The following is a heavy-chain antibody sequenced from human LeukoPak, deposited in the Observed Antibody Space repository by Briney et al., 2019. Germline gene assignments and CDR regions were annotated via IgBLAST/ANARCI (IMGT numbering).Heavy chain of an antibody. V-gene: IGHV3-49*04. CDR1: GFILVDHA. CDR2: VRCKGYGGTT. D-gene: IGHD5-18*01. Sequence: GGSLRLSCTASGFILVDHAMDWVRQPPGKGLEGVGFVRCKGYGGTTEYATSVKGRSTISRDDSESIVYLQMNSLKTEDTAVYYCTRGPILLWLHNGIDVWGQGTTVIVSS. CDR3: TRGPILLWLHNGIDV. J-gene: IGHJ6*02.